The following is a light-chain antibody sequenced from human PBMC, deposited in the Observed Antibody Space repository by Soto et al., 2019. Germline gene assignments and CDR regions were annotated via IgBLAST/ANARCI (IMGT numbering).Light chain of an antibody. V-gene: IGLV4-69*01. CDR3: QTWGTDMVV. Sequence: QLVLTQSPSASASLGASVKLTCTLSTRHRSYAIAWHQHQPEKGPRFLMTLNPDGTHRKGDGIPDRFSGSSSGAERYLTISSLQSEDEADYYCQTWGTDMVVFGGGTKLTVL. CDR1: TRHRSYA. J-gene: IGLJ2*01. CDR2: LNPDGTH.